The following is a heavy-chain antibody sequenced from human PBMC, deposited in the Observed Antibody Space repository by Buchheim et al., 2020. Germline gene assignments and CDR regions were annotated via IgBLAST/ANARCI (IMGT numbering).Heavy chain of an antibody. CDR2: IYYSGST. Sequence: QLQLQESGPGLVKPSETLSLTCSVSGDSISSSTYYWGWIRQPPGKGLVWIGSIYYSGSTYYNPSLKSRVTISVDTSKNQFSLKVISVTAADTAVYYCARIYGYSYGYVDYWGQGTL. V-gene: IGHV4-39*07. J-gene: IGHJ4*02. D-gene: IGHD5-18*01. CDR1: GDSISSSTYY. CDR3: ARIYGYSYGYVDY.